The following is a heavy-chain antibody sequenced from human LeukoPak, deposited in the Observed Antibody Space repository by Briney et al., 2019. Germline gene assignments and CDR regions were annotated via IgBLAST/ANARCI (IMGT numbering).Heavy chain of an antibody. CDR2: IKQDGSEE. D-gene: IGHD5-12*01. CDR1: GFTFSSYW. V-gene: IGHV3-7*03. Sequence: GGSLRLSCAASGFTFSSYWMSWVRQAPGTGLEWVANIKQDGSEEYYVDSVRGRLTISRDNAKNTLYLQMNSLRAEDTAVYYCARVQLGGSWFFDLWGRGTLVTVSS. J-gene: IGHJ2*01. CDR3: ARVQLGGSWFFDL.